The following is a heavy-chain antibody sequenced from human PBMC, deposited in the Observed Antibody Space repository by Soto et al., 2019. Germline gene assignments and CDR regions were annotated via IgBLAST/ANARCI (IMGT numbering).Heavy chain of an antibody. V-gene: IGHV1-2*04. D-gene: IGHD5-18*01. CDR1: GYTFTGYF. CDR3: ARGTANHYMDV. CDR2: INPNSGGT. J-gene: IGHJ6*03. Sequence: ASVKVSCKASGYTFTGYFMHWVRQAPGQGLEWMGRINPNSGGTKYAQKFQGWVTMTRDTSIGTAYMELSRLKSDDTAVYYCARGTANHYMDVWGKGTTVTVSS.